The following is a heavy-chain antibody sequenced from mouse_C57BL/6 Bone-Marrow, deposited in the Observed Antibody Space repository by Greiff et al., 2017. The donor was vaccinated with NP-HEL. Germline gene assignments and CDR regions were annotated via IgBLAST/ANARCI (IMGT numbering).Heavy chain of an antibody. CDR2: ISNGGGST. CDR1: GFTFSDYY. V-gene: IGHV5-12*01. J-gene: IGHJ3*01. D-gene: IGHD1-1*01. Sequence: DVKLVESGGGLVQPGGSLKLSCAASGFTFSDYYMYWVRQTPEKRLEWVAYISNGGGSTYYPDTVKGRFTISRDNAKNTLYLQMSRLKSEDTAMYYCARPPPYGSSSWFAYWGQGTLVTVSA. CDR3: ARPPPYGSSSWFAY.